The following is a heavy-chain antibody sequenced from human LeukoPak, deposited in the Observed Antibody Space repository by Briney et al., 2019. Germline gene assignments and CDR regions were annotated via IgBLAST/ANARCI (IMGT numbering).Heavy chain of an antibody. CDR3: ARESKTYDGSGYYHDS. CDR2: IYTSGST. D-gene: IGHD3-22*01. J-gene: IGHJ4*02. Sequence: PSETLSLTCSISGGSINNYFWTWSRQPAGKGLEWIGRIYTSGSTDYNPSLKSRVTMSVDTSKNQFSLNLYSVTAADTAMYYCARESKTYDGSGYYHDSWGQGTLVTVSS. CDR1: GGSINNYF. V-gene: IGHV4-4*07.